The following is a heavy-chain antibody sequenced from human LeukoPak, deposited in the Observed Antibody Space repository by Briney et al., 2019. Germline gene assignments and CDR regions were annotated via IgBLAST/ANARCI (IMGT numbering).Heavy chain of an antibody. CDR1: GFTFSSAW. V-gene: IGHV3-15*01. D-gene: IGHD1-26*01. Sequence: GGSLRLSCAASGFTFSSAWMSWVRQAPGKGLEWVGRIKSKTDGGTTDYAAPVKGRFTISRDDSKNTLYLQMNSLKTEDTAVYHCTTEGGSYFFDIWGQGTMVTVSS. J-gene: IGHJ3*02. CDR3: TTEGGSYFFDI. CDR2: IKSKTDGGTT.